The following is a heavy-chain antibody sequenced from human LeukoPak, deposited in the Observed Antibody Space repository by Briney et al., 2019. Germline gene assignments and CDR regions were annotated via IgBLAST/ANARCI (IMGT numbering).Heavy chain of an antibody. V-gene: IGHV3-21*01. Sequence: PGGSLRLSCAASGFTFSSNSMNWVRQAPGKGLEWDSSISSSSSYIYYANSVKGRLTISRDNAKKTLYLQMNSQRAEDTGVYYCARVADIVPGVNYYYFDCRGPVVLVT. CDR3: ARVADIVPGVNYYYFDC. D-gene: IGHD3-10*01. CDR1: GFTFSSNS. J-gene: IGHJ4*02. CDR2: ISSSSSYI.